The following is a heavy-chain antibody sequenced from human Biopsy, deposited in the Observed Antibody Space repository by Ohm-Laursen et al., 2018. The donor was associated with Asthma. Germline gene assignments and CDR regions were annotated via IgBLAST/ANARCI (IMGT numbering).Heavy chain of an antibody. V-gene: IGHV1-69*13. Sequence: SVKVSCKSLGGTFNTYVIGWVRQAPGQGLEWMGGINSVFGTTTYPQKFQDRVTVTADDSTSTVYMELSSLRSEDTAVYYCARKAGSCISRTCYSLDFWGQGTLVPVSS. CDR2: INSVFGTT. CDR1: GGTFNTYV. CDR3: ARKAGSCISRTCYSLDF. D-gene: IGHD2-2*01. J-gene: IGHJ4*02.